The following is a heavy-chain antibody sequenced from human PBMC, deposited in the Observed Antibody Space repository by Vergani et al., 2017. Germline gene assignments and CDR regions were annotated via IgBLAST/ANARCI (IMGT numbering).Heavy chain of an antibody. CDR2: IYYSGST. CDR1: GGSISSYY. Sequence: QVQLQESGPGLVKPSETLSLTCTVSGGSISSYYWSWIRQPPGKGLEWIGYIYYSGSTNYNPSLKSRVTISVDTSKNQFSLKLSSVTAADTAVYYCAKVFLEDIVVVPFPDYWGQGTLVTVSS. V-gene: IGHV4-59*01. J-gene: IGHJ4*02. D-gene: IGHD2-2*01. CDR3: AKVFLEDIVVVPFPDY.